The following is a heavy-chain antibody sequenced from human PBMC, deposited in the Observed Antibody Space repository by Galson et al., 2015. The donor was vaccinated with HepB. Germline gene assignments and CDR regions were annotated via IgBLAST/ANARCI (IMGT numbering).Heavy chain of an antibody. CDR2: ISNDGTNK. D-gene: IGHD3-10*01. J-gene: IGHJ4*02. CDR1: GFTFSSYA. CDR3: VKNSGIYSP. Sequence: SLRLSCAASGFTFSSYAMHWVRQAPGKGLEWVAVISNDGTNKYYADSVKGRFTISRDNSRNTLYLQMTSLTAEDTALYSCVKNSGIYSPWGQGTLVTVSS. V-gene: IGHV3-30-3*02.